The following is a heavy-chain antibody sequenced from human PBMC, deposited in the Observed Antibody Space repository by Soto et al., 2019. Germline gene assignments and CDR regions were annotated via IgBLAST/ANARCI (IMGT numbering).Heavy chain of an antibody. CDR1: AFRFSDYY. D-gene: IGHD1-26*01. Sequence: GGSLRLSCAASAFRFSDYYMSWIRQAPGKGLDRVSYISISGNNTNYADSVKGRFTISRDNAKNSLYLQMNSLRVEDTAVYYCERYKKGGSYYRAFDICGQGPMVTV. CDR2: ISISGNNT. CDR3: ERYKKGGSYYRAFDI. V-gene: IGHV3-11*06. J-gene: IGHJ3*02.